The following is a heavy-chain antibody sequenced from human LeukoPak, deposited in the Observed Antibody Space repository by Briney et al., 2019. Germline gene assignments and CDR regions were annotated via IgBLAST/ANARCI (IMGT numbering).Heavy chain of an antibody. CDR1: GFTFSNAW. CDR2: IKSKTDGGTT. J-gene: IGHJ4*02. D-gene: IGHD6-13*01. Sequence: PGGSLRLSCAASGFTFSNAWMSWVRQAPGKGLEWVGRIKSKTDGGTTDYAAPVKGRFTISRDDSKNTLYLQMNSLKTEDTAVYYCTTDYSSSWSMLNFDYWGQGTLVTVSS. V-gene: IGHV3-15*01. CDR3: TTDYSSSWSMLNFDY.